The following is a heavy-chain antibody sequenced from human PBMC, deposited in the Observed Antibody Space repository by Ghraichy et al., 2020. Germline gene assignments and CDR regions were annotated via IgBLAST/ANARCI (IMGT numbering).Heavy chain of an antibody. CDR1: GDSVSSNSAA. V-gene: IGHV6-1*01. Sequence: SQTLSLTCAISGDSVSSNSAAWNWIRQSPLRGLEWLGRTYYRSKWYNDYAVSVKSRITINPDTSKNQFSLQLNSVTPEHTAVYYCARDRSDSSGWYETYGIDVWGQGTTVTVSS. CDR3: ARDRSDSSGWYETYGIDV. J-gene: IGHJ6*02. CDR2: TYYRSKWYN. D-gene: IGHD6-19*01.